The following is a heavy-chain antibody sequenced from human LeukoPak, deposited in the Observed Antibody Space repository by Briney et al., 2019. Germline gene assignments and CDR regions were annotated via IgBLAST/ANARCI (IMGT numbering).Heavy chain of an antibody. CDR2: ISSSSSYI. J-gene: IGHJ5*02. V-gene: IGHV3-21*01. CDR1: GFTFSSYS. Sequence: GGSLRLSCAASGFTFSSYSMNWVHQAPGKGLEWVSSISSSSSYIYYADSVKGRFTISRDNAKNSLYLQMNGLRAEDTAVYYCARSLVVGATYPYHWGQGTLVTVSS. CDR3: ARSLVVGATYPYH. D-gene: IGHD1-26*01.